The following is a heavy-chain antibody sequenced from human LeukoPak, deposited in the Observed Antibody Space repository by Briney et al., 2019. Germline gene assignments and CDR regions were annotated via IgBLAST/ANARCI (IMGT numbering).Heavy chain of an antibody. CDR1: GDSISTDH. CDR3: ARLDCISDTCYNY. Sequence: PSETLSLTCIVSGDSISTDHWSWIRQSPGKGLEWIGYINYSGNSEYNPSLKSRVTISVDRSKNQVSLKMRSVTAADTAVYYCARLDCISDTCYNYWALGALVTVS. D-gene: IGHD2-21*01. J-gene: IGHJ4*02. V-gene: IGHV4-59*08. CDR2: INYSGNS.